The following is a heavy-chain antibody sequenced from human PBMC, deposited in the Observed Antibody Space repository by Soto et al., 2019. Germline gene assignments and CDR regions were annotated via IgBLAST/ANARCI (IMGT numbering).Heavy chain of an antibody. J-gene: IGHJ4*02. Sequence: EVQLLESGGGLVQPGGSLRLSCAASGFPFSGYAINLVRQAPGKGLEWVSIISGIGSSTNYADSVKGRFTSSRDNSRETVYLQMNSLRAEDTAVYYCAKSYYGDYDHRLRFDNWGQGTMVTVSS. D-gene: IGHD4-17*01. V-gene: IGHV3-23*01. CDR3: AKSYYGDYDHRLRFDN. CDR2: ISGIGSST. CDR1: GFPFSGYA.